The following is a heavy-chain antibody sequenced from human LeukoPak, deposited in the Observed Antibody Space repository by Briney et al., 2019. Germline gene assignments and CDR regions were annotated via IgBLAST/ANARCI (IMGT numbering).Heavy chain of an antibody. Sequence: ASVKVSCKASGYTFTSYGISWVRQAPGQGLEWMGWISGYSGNTNYAQKLQGRVTMTTDTSTSTAYMELRRLRSDDTAVYYCARDPYSSGSGLADYWGQGTLVTVSS. CDR2: ISGYSGNT. D-gene: IGHD6-19*01. CDR1: GYTFTSYG. CDR3: ARDPYSSGSGLADY. J-gene: IGHJ4*02. V-gene: IGHV1-18*01.